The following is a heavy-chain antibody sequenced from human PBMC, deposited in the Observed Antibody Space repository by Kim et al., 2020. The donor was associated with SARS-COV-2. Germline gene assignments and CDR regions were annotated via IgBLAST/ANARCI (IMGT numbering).Heavy chain of an antibody. Sequence: GGSLRLSCAASGFTFSSYEMNWVRQAPGKGLEWVSYISSSGSTIYYADSVKGRFTISRDNAKNSLYLQMNSLRAEDTAVYYCARDSGVTILGILLSYYGMDVWGQGTTVTVSS. D-gene: IGHD3-3*01. CDR3: ARDSGVTILGILLSYYGMDV. CDR2: ISSSGSTI. CDR1: GFTFSSYE. J-gene: IGHJ6*02. V-gene: IGHV3-48*03.